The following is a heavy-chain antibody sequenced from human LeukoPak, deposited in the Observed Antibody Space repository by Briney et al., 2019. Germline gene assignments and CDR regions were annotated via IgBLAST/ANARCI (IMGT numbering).Heavy chain of an antibody. CDR1: GFTVGGYA. V-gene: IGHV3-30*04. Sequence: GRSLRLACAAAGFTVGGYAMGWGRQAPRKGLGWGAGISYDGGDKYYAGSVKGRFTISRDNSKNTLYLQMHSLRAADTAVYYRASQDIVVVSAIPEAAFDLWGQGTMVTVSS. J-gene: IGHJ3*01. CDR3: ASQDIVVVSAIPEAAFDL. D-gene: IGHD2-21*01. CDR2: ISYDGGDK.